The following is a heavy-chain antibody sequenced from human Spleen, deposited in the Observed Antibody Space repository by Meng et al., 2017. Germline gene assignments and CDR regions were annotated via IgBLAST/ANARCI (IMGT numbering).Heavy chain of an antibody. CDR3: ARDRDCIDVTCYGFERWFDP. J-gene: IGHJ5*02. CDR1: GYTFTSYD. Sequence: ASVKVSCKASGYTFTSYDINWVRQAPGQGREWMGWISAFNDNINYAQKFQGRVTMTTDTSTSTAYMKLRSLRPGDTTVYYCARDRDCIDVTCYGFERWFDPWGQGTPVTVSS. D-gene: IGHD2/OR15-2a*01. V-gene: IGHV1-18*01. CDR2: ISAFNDNI.